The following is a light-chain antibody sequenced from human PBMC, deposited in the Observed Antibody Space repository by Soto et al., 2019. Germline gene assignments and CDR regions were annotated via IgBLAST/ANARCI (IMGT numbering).Light chain of an antibody. Sequence: QSVLTQSASVSGSPGQSITISCTGTNSDVGGYNYVSWYQQHPGEAPKLMIFEVSNRPSGVSNRFSGSKSGNTASLTISGLQAEDEADYYCSSYTSSNTFVFGTGTKVTVL. V-gene: IGLV2-14*01. CDR2: EVS. CDR3: SSYTSSNTFV. J-gene: IGLJ1*01. CDR1: NSDVGGYNY.